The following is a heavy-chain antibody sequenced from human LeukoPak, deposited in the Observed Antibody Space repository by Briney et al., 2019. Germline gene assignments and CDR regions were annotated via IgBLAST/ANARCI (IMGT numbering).Heavy chain of an antibody. CDR3: ATLGNEGSSWQFDY. CDR1: GFTFSSYW. D-gene: IGHD6-13*01. CDR2: IKQDGSEK. J-gene: IGHJ4*02. Sequence: GGSLRLSCAASGFTFSSYWMSWVRQAPGKGLEWVANIKQDGSEKYYVDSVKGRFTISRDNAKNSLYLQMNSLRAEDTAVYYCATLGNEGSSWQFDYWGQGTLVTVSS. V-gene: IGHV3-7*01.